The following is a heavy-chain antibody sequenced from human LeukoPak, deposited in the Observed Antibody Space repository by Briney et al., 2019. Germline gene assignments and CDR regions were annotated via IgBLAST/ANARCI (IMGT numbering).Heavy chain of an antibody. D-gene: IGHD4-17*01. Sequence: GRSLRLSCAASGFTFSSYGMLWVRQAPGKGLEWVAVIWYDGSNKYYADSVKGRFTISRDNSKNTLYLQLNSLRAEDTAVYYCARASSYGEYGNWFDPWGQGTLVTVSS. CDR3: ARASSYGEYGNWFDP. CDR2: IWYDGSNK. CDR1: GFTFSSYG. V-gene: IGHV3-33*01. J-gene: IGHJ5*02.